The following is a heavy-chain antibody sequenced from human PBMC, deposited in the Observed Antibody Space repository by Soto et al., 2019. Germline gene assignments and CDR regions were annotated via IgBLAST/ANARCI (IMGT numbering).Heavy chain of an antibody. CDR1: GYTFTSYG. CDR2: ISAYNGNT. CDR3: ARSPRHPYAY. Sequence: QVQLVQSGAEVKKPGASVKVSCKASGYTFTSYGISWLRQAPGQGLEWMGWISAYNGNTNYAQKLQGRVTMTTDTPTSTAYIELRTLRSDDTAVYNCARSPRHPYAYRRQGALVTVSS. D-gene: IGHD6-6*01. J-gene: IGHJ4*02. V-gene: IGHV1-18*01.